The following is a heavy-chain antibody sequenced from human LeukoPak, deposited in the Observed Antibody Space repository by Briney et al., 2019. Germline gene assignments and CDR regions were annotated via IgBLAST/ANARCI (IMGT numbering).Heavy chain of an antibody. CDR1: GGSFSGYY. Sequence: PSETLSLTCAVCGGSFSGYYWSWIRQPPGKGLEWIGEINHSGSTNYNPSLKSRVTISVDPSKNQFSLKLSSVTAADTAVYYCARGYGSGNSYFDYWGQGTLVTVSS. CDR3: ARGYGSGNSYFDY. D-gene: IGHD3-10*01. CDR2: INHSGST. V-gene: IGHV4-34*01. J-gene: IGHJ4*02.